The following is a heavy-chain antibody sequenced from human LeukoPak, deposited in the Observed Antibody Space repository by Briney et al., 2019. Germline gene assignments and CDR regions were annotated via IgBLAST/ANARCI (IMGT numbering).Heavy chain of an antibody. CDR2: IHTGGST. CDR3: ARARDFDY. Sequence: PGGSLRLSCAVSGFTVSGNFMNWVRQAPGKGLEWVSVIHTGGSTYYADSVTGRFIISKDASKNTLYLQMNSLRAEDTAIYCCARARDFDYWGQGTLVTVSS. J-gene: IGHJ4*02. V-gene: IGHV3-66*01. CDR1: GFTVSGNF.